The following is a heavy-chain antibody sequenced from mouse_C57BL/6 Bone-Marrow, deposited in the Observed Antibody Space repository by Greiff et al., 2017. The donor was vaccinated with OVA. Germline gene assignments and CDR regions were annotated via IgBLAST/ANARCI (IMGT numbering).Heavy chain of an antibody. CDR1: GYTFTSYW. J-gene: IGHJ4*01. CDR3: ARYYEYLYYAMDN. CDR2: IDPSDSYT. V-gene: IGHV1-69*01. Sequence: VQLQQPGAELVMPGASVKLSCKASGYTFTSYWMHWVKQRPGPGLEWIGEIDPSDSYTNYNQKFKGKSTLTVDKSSSTAYMQLSSLTSEDSAVYYGARYYEYLYYAMDNWGQGTAVTVSA. D-gene: IGHD2-4*01.